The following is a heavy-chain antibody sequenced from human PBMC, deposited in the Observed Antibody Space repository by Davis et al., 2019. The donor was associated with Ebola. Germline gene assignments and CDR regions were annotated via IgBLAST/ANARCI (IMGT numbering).Heavy chain of an antibody. CDR2: ISSSSSYT. D-gene: IGHD2-15*01. V-gene: IGHV3-11*06. CDR3: VKDRFTVVVVHGGFDY. J-gene: IGHJ4*02. Sequence: GGSLRLSCAASGFTFSDYYMSWIRQAPGKGLEWVSYISSSSSYTNYADSVKGRFTISRDNAKNSLYLQMNSLRTEDTAVYYCVKDRFTVVVVHGGFDYWGQGTLVTVSS. CDR1: GFTFSDYY.